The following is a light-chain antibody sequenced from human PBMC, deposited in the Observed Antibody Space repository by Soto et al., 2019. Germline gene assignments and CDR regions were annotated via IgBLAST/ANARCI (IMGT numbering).Light chain of an antibody. V-gene: IGKV3-15*01. CDR2: GAS. J-gene: IGKJ2*01. CDR1: QSVSTN. Sequence: EIVMTQSPATLSVSPGERATLSCRASQSVSTNLAWYQQKPGQAPRLLMYGASTRATGIPARFSGSGSGTEFPLTISSRQSEDFAVYYCQQYHNWPPYTFGQGTKLEIK. CDR3: QQYHNWPPYT.